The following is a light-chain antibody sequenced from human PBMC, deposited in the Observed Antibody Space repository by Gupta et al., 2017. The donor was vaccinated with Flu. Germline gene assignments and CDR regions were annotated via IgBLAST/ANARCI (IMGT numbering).Light chain of an antibody. V-gene: IGLV3-19*01. Sequence: SSVLTQYSAVSVGLAQTVSITCQGDSLRSYYASWYQQKPGQAPVLVIYGKNNRPSGIPDRFSGSSSGNTASLTITGAQAEDEADYYCNSRDSSGNHVVFGGGTKLTVL. CDR3: NSRDSSGNHVV. J-gene: IGLJ2*01. CDR2: GKN. CDR1: SLRSYY.